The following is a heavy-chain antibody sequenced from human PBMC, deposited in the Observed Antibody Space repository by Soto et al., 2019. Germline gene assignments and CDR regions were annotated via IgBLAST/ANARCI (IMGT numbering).Heavy chain of an antibody. J-gene: IGHJ4*02. V-gene: IGHV3-74*01. CDR3: ANDPGLWSLDY. CDR1: GFTFKNYW. D-gene: IGHD1-1*01. Sequence: GSLRLSCEASGFTFKNYWMHWVRQAPGKGLVWVSRINSDGSNRRYADSVQGRFTISRDNSKNTLYLQMNSLRAEDTAVYYCANDPGLWSLDYWGQGTLVTVSS. CDR2: INSDGSNR.